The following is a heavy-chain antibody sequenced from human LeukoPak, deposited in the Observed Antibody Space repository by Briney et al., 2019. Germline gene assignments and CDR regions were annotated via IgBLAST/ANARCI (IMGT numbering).Heavy chain of an antibody. Sequence: PGGSLRLSCAASGFTFSDYWMTWVRQAPGKGLVWVGNIKPDGSEKYYVDSVRGRFTISRDNAKNSPYLQRNSLRVEDTAVYYCASYLYWWSDLGYWVQGALVTDSS. V-gene: IGHV3-7*01. CDR2: IKPDGSEK. D-gene: IGHD2-8*02. J-gene: IGHJ4*02. CDR3: ASYLYWWSDLGY. CDR1: GFTFSDYW.